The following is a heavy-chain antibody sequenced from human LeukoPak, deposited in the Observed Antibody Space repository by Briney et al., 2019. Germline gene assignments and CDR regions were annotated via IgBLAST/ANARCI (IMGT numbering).Heavy chain of an antibody. Sequence: PSETLSLTCTVSGGSISSYYWSWIRQPPAKGLEWIGYIYNSGSTNYNPSLKSRVTISVDTSKNQFSLKLSSVTAADTAVYYCARVRYSRFDPWGQGTLVTVSS. CDR3: ARVRYSRFDP. CDR2: IYNSGST. D-gene: IGHD3-9*01. V-gene: IGHV4-59*08. CDR1: GGSISSYY. J-gene: IGHJ5*02.